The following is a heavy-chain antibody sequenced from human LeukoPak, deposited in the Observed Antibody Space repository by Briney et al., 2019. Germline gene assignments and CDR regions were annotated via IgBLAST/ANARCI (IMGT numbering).Heavy chain of an antibody. D-gene: IGHD6-13*01. V-gene: IGHV3-23*01. Sequence: GGSLRLSCAASGFTFTNAWMSWVRQAPGKGLEWVSGITGSGDTTFYADSVKGRFTISRDNSKNTLYLQMHSLRVEDTAVYYCVKDYSTIAAAANPLFDYWGQGALVTVSS. CDR3: VKDYSTIAAAANPLFDY. CDR1: GFTFTNAW. J-gene: IGHJ4*02. CDR2: ITGSGDTT.